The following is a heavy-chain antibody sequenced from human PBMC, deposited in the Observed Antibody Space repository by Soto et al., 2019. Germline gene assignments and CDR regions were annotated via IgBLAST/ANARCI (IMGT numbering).Heavy chain of an antibody. V-gene: IGHV3-9*01. CDR3: AKELWFGELDYYYYGMDV. J-gene: IGHJ6*02. D-gene: IGHD3-10*01. CDR2: ISWNSGSI. Sequence: EVQLVESGGGLVQPGRSLRLSCAASGFTFDDYAMHWVRQAPGKGLEWVSGISWNSGSIGYADSVKGRFTISRDNAKNSLYLQMNSLRDEDTALYYCAKELWFGELDYYYYGMDVWGQGTTVTVSS. CDR1: GFTFDDYA.